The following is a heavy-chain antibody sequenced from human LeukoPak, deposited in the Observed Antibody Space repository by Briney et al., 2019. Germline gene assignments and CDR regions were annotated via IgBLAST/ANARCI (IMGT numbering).Heavy chain of an antibody. CDR1: GYTFTSYY. CDR3: ARSPRDFWSGYFYYFDY. Sequence: ASVKVSCKASGYTFTSYYMHWVRQAPGQGLEWMGIINPSGGSTSYAQKFQGRVTMTRDTSTGTVYMELSSLRSEDTAVYYCARSPRDFWSGYFYYFDYWGQGTLVTVSS. CDR2: INPSGGST. V-gene: IGHV1-46*01. D-gene: IGHD3-3*01. J-gene: IGHJ4*02.